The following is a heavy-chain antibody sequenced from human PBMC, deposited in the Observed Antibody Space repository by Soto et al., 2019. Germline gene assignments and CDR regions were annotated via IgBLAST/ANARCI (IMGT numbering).Heavy chain of an antibody. D-gene: IGHD3-22*01. CDR1: GFTFSSYA. J-gene: IGHJ4*02. CDR3: AKDRFRVTMIVADY. CDR2: ISYDGNNK. Sequence: PGGSLRLSCAASGFTFSSYAMHWVRQAPGKGLEWVAVISYDGNNKYYSDSVKGRFTISRDNSKNTLFLQMNSLRAEDTAVYYCAKDRFRVTMIVADYWGQGTLVTVSS. V-gene: IGHV3-30-3*01.